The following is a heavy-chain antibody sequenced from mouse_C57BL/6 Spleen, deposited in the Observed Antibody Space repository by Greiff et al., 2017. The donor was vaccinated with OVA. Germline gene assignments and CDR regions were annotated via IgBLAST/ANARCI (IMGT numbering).Heavy chain of an antibody. CDR2: ISSGSSAI. V-gene: IGHV5-17*01. CDR1: GFTFSDYG. J-gene: IGHJ2*01. CDR3: ARGYYFDY. Sequence: VQLQQSGGGLVKPGGSLKLSCAASGFTFSDYGMHWVRQAPEKGLEWVAYISSGSSAIYYADTVKGRFTISRDNAKNTLFLQMTSLRSEDTAMYYCARGYYFDYWGQGTTLTVSS.